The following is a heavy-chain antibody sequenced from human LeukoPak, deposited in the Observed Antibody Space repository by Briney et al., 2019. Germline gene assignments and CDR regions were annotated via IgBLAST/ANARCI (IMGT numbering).Heavy chain of an antibody. CDR1: GFTFDEYA. D-gene: IGHD6-19*01. Sequence: GRSLRLSCAASGFTFDEYAMHWVRQAPGKGLEWVSAISGSGGSTYYADSVKGRFTISRDNSKNTLYLQMNSLRAEDTAVYYCAKGPRNSSGWYRSGYFDYWGQGTLVTVSS. CDR2: ISGSGGST. CDR3: AKGPRNSSGWYRSGYFDY. J-gene: IGHJ4*02. V-gene: IGHV3-23*01.